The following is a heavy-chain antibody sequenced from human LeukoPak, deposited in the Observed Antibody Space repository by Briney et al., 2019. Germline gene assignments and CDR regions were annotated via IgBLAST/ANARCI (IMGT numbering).Heavy chain of an antibody. D-gene: IGHD3-3*01. CDR1: GFTFSSYE. V-gene: IGHV3-48*01. Sequence: GGSLRLSCAASGFTFSSYEMNWVRQAPGKGLEWVSYISSSSVTIYYADSVKGRFTISRDNSKNTLYLQMNSLRAEDTAVYYCASIAGVVKDYWGQGTLVTVSS. CDR3: ASIAGVVKDY. J-gene: IGHJ4*02. CDR2: ISSSSVTI.